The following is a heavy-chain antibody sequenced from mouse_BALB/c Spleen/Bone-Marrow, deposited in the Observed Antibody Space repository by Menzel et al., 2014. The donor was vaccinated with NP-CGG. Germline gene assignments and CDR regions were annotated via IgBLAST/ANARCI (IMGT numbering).Heavy chain of an antibody. V-gene: IGHV1S81*02. CDR1: GYTFTSYY. CDR3: SRGRRDALDY. J-gene: IGHJ4*01. CDR2: INPSNGGT. Sequence: QVQLQQSGAELVKPGASVKLSCKASGYTFTSYYMYWVKQRPGQGLEWFGEINPSNGGTNFNEKFKNKATLTVDKSSSTAYMQLSSPTSEDYAGYYWSRGRRDALDYWGQGTSVTVSS.